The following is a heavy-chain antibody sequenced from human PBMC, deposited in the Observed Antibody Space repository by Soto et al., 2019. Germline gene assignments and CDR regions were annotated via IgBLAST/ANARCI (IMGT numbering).Heavy chain of an antibody. CDR1: GYTFTSYA. V-gene: IGHV1-3*01. Sequence: ASVKVSCKASGYTFTSYAMHWVRQAPGQRLEWMGWINAGNGNTKYSQKFQGRVTITRDTSASTAYMELSSLRSEDTAVYYCARDGGEQWLVGSNWFDPWGQGTLVTVSS. CDR2: INAGNGNT. CDR3: ARDGGEQWLVGSNWFDP. D-gene: IGHD6-19*01. J-gene: IGHJ5*02.